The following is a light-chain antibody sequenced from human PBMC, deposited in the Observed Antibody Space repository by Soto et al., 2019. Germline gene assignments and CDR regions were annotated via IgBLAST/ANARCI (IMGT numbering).Light chain of an antibody. Sequence: EIVLTQSPAILSLSPGERATLSCRASQSINNYLAWYQQKPGQAPRLLIYDASNRAAGIPARFSGSGSGTAFTLTISSLEPEDFALYYCQQRSNWPLTFGGGTKVDIK. V-gene: IGKV3-11*01. CDR3: QQRSNWPLT. CDR2: DAS. J-gene: IGKJ4*01. CDR1: QSINNY.